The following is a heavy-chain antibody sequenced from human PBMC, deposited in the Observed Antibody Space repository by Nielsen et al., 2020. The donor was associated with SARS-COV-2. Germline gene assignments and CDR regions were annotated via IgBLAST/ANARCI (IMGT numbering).Heavy chain of an antibody. J-gene: IGHJ3*02. V-gene: IGHV1-2*02. Sequence: ASVKVSCKASGYTFTGYYMHWVRQAGQGLAWMGWINPNSGGTNYAQKFQGRVTMTRDTSISTAYMELSRLRSDDTAVYYCATLDAFDIWGQGTMVTVSS. CDR3: ATLDAFDI. CDR1: GYTFTGYY. CDR2: INPNSGGT.